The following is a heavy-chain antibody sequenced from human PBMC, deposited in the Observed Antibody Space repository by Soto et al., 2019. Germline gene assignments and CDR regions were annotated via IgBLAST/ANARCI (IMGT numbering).Heavy chain of an antibody. CDR1: GGSFSGYY. J-gene: IGHJ4*02. CDR2: INHSGST. Sequence: SETLSLTCAVYGGSFSGYYWSWIRQPPGKGLEWIGEINHSGSTNYNPSLKSRVTISVDTSKNQFSLKLSSVTAADTAVYYCARGWEQQLVRVWAVKFDYWGQGTLVTVSS. V-gene: IGHV4-34*01. CDR3: ARGWEQQLVRVWAVKFDY. D-gene: IGHD6-13*01.